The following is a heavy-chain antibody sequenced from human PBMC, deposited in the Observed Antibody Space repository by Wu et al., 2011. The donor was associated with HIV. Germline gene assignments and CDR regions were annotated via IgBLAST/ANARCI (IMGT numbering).Heavy chain of an antibody. CDR2: IIPIFGTA. Sequence: QVQVVQSGAEVKKPGSSVKVSCKASGGTFNNYAISWVRQAPGQGLEWMGGIIPIFGTANYAQKFQDRVTMTRNTSISTAYMELSSLRSEDTAVYYCARGERIFGAWGQGTMVTVSS. CDR3: ARGERIFGA. J-gene: IGHJ3*01. D-gene: IGHD3-3*01. CDR1: GGTFNNYA. V-gene: IGHV1-69*05.